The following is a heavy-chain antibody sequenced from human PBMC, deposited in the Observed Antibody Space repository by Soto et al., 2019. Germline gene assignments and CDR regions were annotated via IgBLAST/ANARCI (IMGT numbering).Heavy chain of an antibody. D-gene: IGHD5-18*01. CDR1: GGTINTYT. V-gene: IGHV1-69*08. Sequence: QLQLVQYGAAVKKPGSSVKVSCKASGGTINTYTISWVRQAPGQGLEWMGSILPFLGSTNYAKKFQGRVTITADQSTSTMELSCLRSEDTAVYFCARDVTAMEALYYYDTWGQGSLVTVSS. CDR3: ARDVTAMEALYYYDT. J-gene: IGHJ4*02. CDR2: ILPFLGST.